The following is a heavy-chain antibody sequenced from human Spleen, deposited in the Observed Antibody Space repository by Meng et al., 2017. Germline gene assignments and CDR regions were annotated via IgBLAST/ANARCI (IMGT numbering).Heavy chain of an antibody. D-gene: IGHD3-10*01. J-gene: IGHJ6*02. CDR1: GYTLTTYA. Sequence: ASVKVSCKASGYTLTTYAMNWVRQAPGQGLEWMGWINTNTGNPMYAPGFTGRFVFSLDTSVSTAYVQISSLKAEDTAVYYCARMGLGRPNENYDMDVWGQGTTVTGSS. CDR3: ARMGLGRPNENYDMDV. CDR2: INTNTGNP. V-gene: IGHV7-4-1*02.